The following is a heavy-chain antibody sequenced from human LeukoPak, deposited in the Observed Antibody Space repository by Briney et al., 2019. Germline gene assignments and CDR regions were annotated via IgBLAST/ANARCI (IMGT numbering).Heavy chain of an antibody. V-gene: IGHV4-31*03. CDR2: IYYSGGT. J-gene: IGHJ4*02. CDR3: ARAPMTTVTKVFDY. Sequence: SETLSLTCTVSGGSISSGGYYWSWIRQHPGKGLEWIGYIYYSGGTYYNPSLKSRVTISVDTSKNQFSLKLSSVTAADTAVYYCARAPMTTVTKVFDYWGQGTLVTVSS. CDR1: GGSISSGGYY. D-gene: IGHD4-17*01.